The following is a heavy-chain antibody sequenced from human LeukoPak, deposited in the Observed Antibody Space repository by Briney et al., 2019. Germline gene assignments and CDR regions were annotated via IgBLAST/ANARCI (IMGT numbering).Heavy chain of an antibody. D-gene: IGHD6-19*01. CDR3: ARGAEYSGAWCQDY. CDR2: FTSGSRSI. V-gene: IGHV3-21*01. J-gene: IGHJ4*02. CDR1: GFTFSSYS. Sequence: GGSLRLSCAASGFTFSSYSMTWVRQAPGKGLEWVSSFTSGSRSIYYADSVKGRFTISRDNAKNSLSLQMNSLRAEDTAVYYCARGAEYSGAWCQDYWGQGTLVTVSS.